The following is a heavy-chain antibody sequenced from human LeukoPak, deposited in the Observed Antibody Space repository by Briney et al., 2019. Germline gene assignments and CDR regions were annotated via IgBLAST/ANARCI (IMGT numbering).Heavy chain of an antibody. CDR1: GYTFTRYG. D-gene: IGHD3-16*01. CDR3: ARGGVNPPTY. V-gene: IGHV1-18*01. CDR2: ISAYNGNT. J-gene: IGHJ4*02. Sequence: ASVKLSCKASGYTFTRYGISWVRQAPGHGLEWMGWISAYNGNTNDAQKLKSTVTRTTGTSTSTAYMELRSLRADDTAVYYCARGGVNPPTYCGQGSLVTLSS.